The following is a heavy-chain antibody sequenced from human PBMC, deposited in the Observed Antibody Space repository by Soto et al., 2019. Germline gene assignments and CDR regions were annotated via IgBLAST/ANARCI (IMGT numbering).Heavy chain of an antibody. CDR3: ARDFGALGAFA. V-gene: IGHV3-48*03. Sequence: GGSLRLSCAGSGVVFSNYDMAWVRQAPGKGLEWIAYITSAATDIYYADSVKGRFTISRDNGKNSVYLQMNSLRGDDTAVYYCARDFGALGAFAWGQGTTVTVSS. J-gene: IGHJ6*02. D-gene: IGHD1-26*01. CDR1: GVVFSNYD. CDR2: ITSAATDI.